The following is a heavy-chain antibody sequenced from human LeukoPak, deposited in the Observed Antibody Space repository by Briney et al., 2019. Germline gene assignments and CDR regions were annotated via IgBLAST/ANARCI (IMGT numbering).Heavy chain of an antibody. CDR2: ISYDGSNK. V-gene: IGHV3-30-3*01. CDR1: GFTFSSYA. J-gene: IGHJ4*02. Sequence: PGGSLRLSCAASGFTFSSYAMHWVRQAPGKGLEWVAVISYDGSNKYYADSVKGRFTISRDNSKNTLYLQMNSLRAEDTAVYYCARDWGELRVYYYFDYWGQGTLVTVSS. D-gene: IGHD3-16*01. CDR3: ARDWGELRVYYYFDY.